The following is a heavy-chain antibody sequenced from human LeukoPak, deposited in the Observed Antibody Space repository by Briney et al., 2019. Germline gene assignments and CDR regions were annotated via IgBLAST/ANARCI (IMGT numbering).Heavy chain of an antibody. D-gene: IGHD6-6*01. CDR3: AREPPRERRGFVRPSPNDAFDI. CDR2: INPSGGST. CDR1: GYTFTSYY. V-gene: IGHV1-46*01. Sequence: ASLKVSCKASGYTFTSYYMHWVRQAPGQGLEWMGIINPSGGSTSYAQKFQGRVTMTRDMSTSTVYMELSSLRSEDTAVYYCAREPPRERRGFVRPSPNDAFDIWGQGTMVTVSS. J-gene: IGHJ3*02.